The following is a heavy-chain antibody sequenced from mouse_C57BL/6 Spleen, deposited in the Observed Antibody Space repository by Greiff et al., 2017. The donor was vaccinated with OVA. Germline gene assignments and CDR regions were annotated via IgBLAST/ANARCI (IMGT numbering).Heavy chain of an antibody. CDR1: GYTFTSYW. V-gene: IGHV1-50*01. CDR2: IDPSDSYT. J-gene: IGHJ1*03. CDR3: ATWYFDV. Sequence: QVQLQPPGAELVKPGASVKLSCKASGYTFTSYWMQWVKQRPGQGLEWIGEIDPSDSYTTYNQKFQGKATLTVDTSSSTAYMQLSSQTSEDSAVYYCATWYFDVWGTGTTVTVSS.